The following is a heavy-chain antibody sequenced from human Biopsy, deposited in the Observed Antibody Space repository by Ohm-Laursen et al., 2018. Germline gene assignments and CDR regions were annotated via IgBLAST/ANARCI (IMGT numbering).Heavy chain of an antibody. CDR1: GYTFTNYG. Sequence: ASVKVSCKASGYTFTNYGISWVRQAPGQGLEWMGWINAYNGNTNYAQKLQGRVTMTTDTSTSTAYMELRGLTSDDTAVYYCARDDYYYDLDVWGQGTTVTVSS. V-gene: IGHV1-18*01. J-gene: IGHJ6*02. CDR2: INAYNGNT. CDR3: ARDDYYYDLDV.